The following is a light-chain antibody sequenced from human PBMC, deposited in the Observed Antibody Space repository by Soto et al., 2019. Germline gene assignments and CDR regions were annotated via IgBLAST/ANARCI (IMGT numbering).Light chain of an antibody. CDR3: QVWDTTNPVI. J-gene: IGLJ2*01. V-gene: IGLV3-21*02. CDR1: NIGSKS. Sequence: SYELTQPPSVSVAPGQTARITCGGNNIGSKSVHWYQQTPGQAPVLVVYDDGDRTTGIPERFSGSKSGNTATLTTSRVEAGDEADYYCQVWDTTNPVIFGGGTKVTVL. CDR2: DDG.